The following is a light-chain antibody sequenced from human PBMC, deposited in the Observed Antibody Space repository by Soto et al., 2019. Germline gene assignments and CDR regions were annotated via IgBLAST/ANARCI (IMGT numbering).Light chain of an antibody. Sequence: DIQMTQSPSTLSASVGDRVTITCRASQSISSWLAWYQQKAGKAPKLLIYKASSLESGVPSRFSGSGSGTEFTLTISSLQPDDFATYYCQQYNSYPWTFGQGTQVEIK. CDR2: KAS. CDR1: QSISSW. CDR3: QQYNSYPWT. J-gene: IGKJ1*01. V-gene: IGKV1-5*03.